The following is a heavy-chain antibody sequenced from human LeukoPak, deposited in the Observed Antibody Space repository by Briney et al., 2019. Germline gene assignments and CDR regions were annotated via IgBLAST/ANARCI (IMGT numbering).Heavy chain of an antibody. Sequence: GGSLRLSCAASGFTFSSYGMHWVRQAPGKGLEWVAFIRYDGSNKYYADSVKGRFTISRDNSKNTLYLQMNSLRAEDTAVYYCAKLPNIVVVPAAIGDYWGQGALVTVSS. CDR1: GFTFSSYG. J-gene: IGHJ4*02. V-gene: IGHV3-30*02. D-gene: IGHD2-2*01. CDR2: IRYDGSNK. CDR3: AKLPNIVVVPAAIGDY.